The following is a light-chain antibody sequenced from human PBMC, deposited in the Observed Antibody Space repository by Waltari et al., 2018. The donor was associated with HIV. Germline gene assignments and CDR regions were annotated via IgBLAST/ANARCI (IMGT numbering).Light chain of an antibody. CDR1: SVRSYY. CDR2: GEN. J-gene: IGLJ3*02. Sequence: SSGLAQDPAVSVALGQTVRITYPGDSVRSYYASWYQQKPGQSPVLVVYGENNRPSGIPDRFSGYSSGNTASLTFAGAQAEDEADYYCNSRDSSGHWFFGGGTKVTVL. CDR3: NSRDSSGHWF. V-gene: IGLV3-19*01.